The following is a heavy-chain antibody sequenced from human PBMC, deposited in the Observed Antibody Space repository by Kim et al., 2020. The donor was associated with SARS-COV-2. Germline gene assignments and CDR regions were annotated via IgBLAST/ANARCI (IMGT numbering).Heavy chain of an antibody. J-gene: IGHJ4*02. V-gene: IGHV3-11*01. CDR3: ARSGNGYNAFGI. CDR2: ISTRGEST. CDR1: GLSFSDSY. Sequence: GGSLRLSCAASGLSFSDSYMNWVRQAPGKGLEWLSFISTRGESTFYADSVEGRFTISRDNAKNSLYLQMNYLRDEDTAVYYCARSGNGYNAFGIWGQGAL. D-gene: IGHD5-12*01.